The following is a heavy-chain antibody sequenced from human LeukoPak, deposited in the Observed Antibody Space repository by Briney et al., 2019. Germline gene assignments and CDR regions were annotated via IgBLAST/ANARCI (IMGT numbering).Heavy chain of an antibody. CDR3: ARSALSSIAARPSEYFQH. D-gene: IGHD6-6*01. V-gene: IGHV4-39*01. CDR1: GGSISSSSYY. CDR2: IYYSGST. Sequence: SETLSLTCTVSGGSISSSSYYWGWIRQPPGKGLEWIGSIYYSGSTYYNPSLKSRVTISVDTSKNQFSLKLSSVTAADTAVYYCARSALSSIAARPSEYFQHWGQGTLVTVSS. J-gene: IGHJ1*01.